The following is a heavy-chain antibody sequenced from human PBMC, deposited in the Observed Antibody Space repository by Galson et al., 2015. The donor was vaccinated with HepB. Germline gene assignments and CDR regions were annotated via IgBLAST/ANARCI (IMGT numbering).Heavy chain of an antibody. D-gene: IGHD4-17*01. CDR3: AGTTVTTDYFDY. V-gene: IGHV1-46*03. CDR2: INPSGGST. Sequence: SVKVSCKASGYTFTSYYMHWVRQAPGQGLEWMGIINPSGGSTSYAQKFQGRVTMTRDTSTSTVYMELSSLRSEDTAVYYCAGTTVTTDYFDYWGQGTLVTVSS. J-gene: IGHJ4*02. CDR1: GYTFTSYY.